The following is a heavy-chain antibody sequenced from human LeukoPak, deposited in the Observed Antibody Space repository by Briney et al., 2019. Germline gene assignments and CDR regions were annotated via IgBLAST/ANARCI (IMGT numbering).Heavy chain of an antibody. J-gene: IGHJ4*02. CDR1: GFTFSSYA. CDR3: ARGGVGATGTDY. V-gene: IGHV3-30-3*01. CDR2: ISYDGSNK. Sequence: GRSLRLSCAASGFTFSSYAMHWVRQAPGKGLEWVAVISYDGSNKYYADSVKGRFTISRDNSKNTLYLQMNSLRAEDTAVYYCARGGVGATGTDYWGQGTPVTVSS. D-gene: IGHD1-26*01.